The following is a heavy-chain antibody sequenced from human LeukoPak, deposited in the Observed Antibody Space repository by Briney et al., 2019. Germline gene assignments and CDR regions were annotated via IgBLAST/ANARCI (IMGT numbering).Heavy chain of an antibody. V-gene: IGHV1-8*01. Sequence: ASVKVSCKASGYTFTSYDINWVRQATGQGLEWMGWMNPNSGNTGYAQKFQGRATMTRNTSISTAYMELSSLRSEDTAVYYCARGDRAKAARQFDPWGQGTLVTVSS. CDR1: GYTFTSYD. J-gene: IGHJ5*02. CDR3: ARGDRAKAARQFDP. D-gene: IGHD6-6*01. CDR2: MNPNSGNT.